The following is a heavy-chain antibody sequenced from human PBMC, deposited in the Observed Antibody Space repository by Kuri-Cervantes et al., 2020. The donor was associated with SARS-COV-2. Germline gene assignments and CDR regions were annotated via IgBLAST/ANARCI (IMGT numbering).Heavy chain of an antibody. CDR3: ARDGGDWFDP. CDR2: TSSSSSYI. J-gene: IGHJ5*02. Sequence: GESLKISCAASGFTFSSYSMNWVRQAPGKGLEWVSSTSSSSSYIYYADSVKGRFTISRDNAKNSLYLQMNSLRAEDTAVYYCARDGGDWFDPWGQGTLVTVSS. V-gene: IGHV3-21*01. CDR1: GFTFSSYS. D-gene: IGHD3-10*01.